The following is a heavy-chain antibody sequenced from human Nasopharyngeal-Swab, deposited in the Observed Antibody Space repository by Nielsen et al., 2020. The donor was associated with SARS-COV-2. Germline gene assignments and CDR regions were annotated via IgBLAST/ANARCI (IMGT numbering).Heavy chain of an antibody. CDR3: AKHSPHSPPGDRVFDY. J-gene: IGHJ4*02. Sequence: GGSLRLSCAASEFTFRTCAMSWVRQAPGKGLEWVSAIGGVGSPTFYADSVKGRFTISRDNSKNMLFLQMNSLTADDTAVYYCAKHSPHSPPGDRVFDYWGQGTLVTVSS. CDR1: EFTFRTCA. D-gene: IGHD7-27*01. CDR2: IGGVGSPT. V-gene: IGHV3-23*01.